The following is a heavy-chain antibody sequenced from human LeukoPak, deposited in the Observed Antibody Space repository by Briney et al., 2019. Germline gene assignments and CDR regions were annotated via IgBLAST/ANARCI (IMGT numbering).Heavy chain of an antibody. CDR1: GFTVSSNY. CDR3: ARDLFSSSSC. D-gene: IGHD6-13*01. CDR2: ISSSSSYI. Sequence: GGSLRLSCAASGFTVSSNYMSWVRQAPGKGLEWVSSISSSSSYIYYADSVKGRFTISRDNAKNSLYLQMNSLRAEDTAVYYCARDLFSSSSCWGQGTLVTVSS. V-gene: IGHV3-21*01. J-gene: IGHJ4*02.